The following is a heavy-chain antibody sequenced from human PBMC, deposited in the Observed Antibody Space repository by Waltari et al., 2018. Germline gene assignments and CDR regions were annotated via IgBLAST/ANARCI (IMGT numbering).Heavy chain of an antibody. CDR1: GFTFRSYA. J-gene: IGHJ4*02. CDR2: ISGSCCST. V-gene: IGHV3-23*02. D-gene: IGHD6-13*01. CDR3: ARDYGSTLVVRFY. Sequence: EVQLLESGGGLVQPGGSLRLSFAASGFTFRSYALSWVRQAPGKGLEWVFAISGSCCSTYYEHDGKRLFSISRDNSKSSLYLEWNRLRAKVTSVYYCARDYGSTLVVRFYWGQRILVTVSS.